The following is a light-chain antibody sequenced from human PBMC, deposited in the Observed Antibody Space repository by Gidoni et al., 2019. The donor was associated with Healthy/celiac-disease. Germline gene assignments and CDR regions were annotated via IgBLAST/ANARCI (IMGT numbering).Light chain of an antibody. V-gene: IGKV1-12*01. J-gene: IGKJ1*01. Sequence: DNQMTHPPSSVSASVGDRVTITCRARKGSSSWLAWYQQKPGKAPKLLIYAASSLQSGVPPRFSGSGSGTDFTLTISSLQPEDFATYYCQQANSFPPWTFXHXTKVEIK. CDR2: AAS. CDR1: KGSSSW. CDR3: QQANSFPPWT.